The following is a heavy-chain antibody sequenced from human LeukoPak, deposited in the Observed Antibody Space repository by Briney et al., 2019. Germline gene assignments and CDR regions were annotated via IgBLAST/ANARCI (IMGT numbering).Heavy chain of an antibody. J-gene: IGHJ1*01. CDR1: GFIVRSNY. V-gene: IGHV3-53*01. D-gene: IGHD6-19*01. CDR3: ATWLVTSNIEYFQH. Sequence: GGSLRLSCAASGFIVRSNYMSWVRQAPGKGLEWVSVIYSGGSTFYADSVKGRFTISRDNSKNTLYLQMNSLRAEDTAIYYCATWLVTSNIEYFQHWGQGTLVTVSS. CDR2: IYSGGST.